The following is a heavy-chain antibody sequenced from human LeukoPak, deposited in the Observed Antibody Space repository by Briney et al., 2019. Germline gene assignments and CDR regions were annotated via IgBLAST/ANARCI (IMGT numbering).Heavy chain of an antibody. CDR3: ARSEIDDYSRY. Sequence: SETLSLTCTVSGGSISSSSYYWGWIRQPPGNGLEWIGSIYRDGSTYDNLSLKSRVTLSVDTSKNQFSLKMKTVTVADTAVYYCARSEIDDYSRYWGQGTRVIVSS. CDR2: IYRDGST. V-gene: IGHV4-39*07. D-gene: IGHD3-16*01. CDR1: GGSISSSSYY. J-gene: IGHJ4*02.